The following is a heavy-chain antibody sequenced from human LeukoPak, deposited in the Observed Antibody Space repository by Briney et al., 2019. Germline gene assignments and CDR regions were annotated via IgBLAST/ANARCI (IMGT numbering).Heavy chain of an antibody. D-gene: IGHD3-3*01. Sequence: ASVKVSCKASRYTFTAYYMHWVRQAPGQGLEWMERLNPNSGGTNYARKFQGRVTMTRDTSISTAYMELSRLIFDDTAVYYCAVFGTARMTSDYYFGFWGQGTLVTVSS. CDR2: LNPNSGGT. CDR1: RYTFTAYY. CDR3: AVFGTARMTSDYYFGF. V-gene: IGHV1-2*06. J-gene: IGHJ4*02.